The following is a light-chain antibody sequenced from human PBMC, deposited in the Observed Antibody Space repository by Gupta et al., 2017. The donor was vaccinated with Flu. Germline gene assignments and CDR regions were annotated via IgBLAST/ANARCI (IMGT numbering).Light chain of an antibody. Sequence: QSVLTQPPSASGTPAQRVTISCSGSSSNIGSNYVYWYQQLPGTAPKLLSYRNNQRPSGVTDRLAGYKAGNSDSRAISGLRSEDEADDDGEDWEDSLSGVGFGGGTKMTVL. CDR3: EDWEDSLSGVG. CDR1: SSNIGSNY. J-gene: IGLJ2*01. CDR2: RNN. V-gene: IGLV1-47*01.